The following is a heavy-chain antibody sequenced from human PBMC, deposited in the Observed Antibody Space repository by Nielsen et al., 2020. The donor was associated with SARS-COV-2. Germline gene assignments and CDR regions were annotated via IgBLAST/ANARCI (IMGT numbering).Heavy chain of an antibody. V-gene: IGHV3-7*02. J-gene: IGHJ5*02. CDR1: GFSFSTTW. CDR3: LQGVAA. D-gene: IGHD1-1*01. CDR2: INPDGSMN. Sequence: GGSLRLSCAASGFSFSTTWMNWVRQGPGKRLGWVANINPDGSMNRHVDSVMGRFTISRDNARDPLNLKMNNLRAEYTAIYYWLQGVAAWGQGTPVTVSS.